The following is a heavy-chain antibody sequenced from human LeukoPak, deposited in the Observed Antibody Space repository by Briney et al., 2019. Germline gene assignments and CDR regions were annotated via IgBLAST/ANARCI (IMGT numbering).Heavy chain of an antibody. Sequence: GGSLRLSCAASGFTFSSYSMNWVRQAPGKGLEWVSSINSSSSYIYYADSVKGRFTISRDNAKNSLYLQMNSLRAEDTAVYYCARDPYSGSYGNDYYYYMDVWGKGTTVTISS. CDR2: INSSSSYI. V-gene: IGHV3-21*01. J-gene: IGHJ6*03. CDR1: GFTFSSYS. CDR3: ARDPYSGSYGNDYYYYMDV. D-gene: IGHD1-26*01.